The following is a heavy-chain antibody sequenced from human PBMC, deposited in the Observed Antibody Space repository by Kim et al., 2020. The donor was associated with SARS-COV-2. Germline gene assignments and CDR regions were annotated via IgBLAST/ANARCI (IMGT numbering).Heavy chain of an antibody. V-gene: IGHV3-48*03. CDR3: ARGYSSGWGVTY. CDR1: GFTFSSYE. D-gene: IGHD6-19*01. Sequence: GGSLRLSCAASGFTFSSYEMNSVRQAPGKGLEWVSYISSRGITIYYADSVKGRFTISRDNAKNSLYLQMNSLRAEDTAIYYCARGYSSGWGVTYWGQGTLVTVSS. J-gene: IGHJ4*02. CDR2: ISSRGITI.